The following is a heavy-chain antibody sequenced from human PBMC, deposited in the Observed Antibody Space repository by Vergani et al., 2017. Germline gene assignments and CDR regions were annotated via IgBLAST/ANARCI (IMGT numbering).Heavy chain of an antibody. D-gene: IGHD6-19*01. CDR2: ISYDGSNK. CDR1: GFTFSSYA. CDR3: ARGIAVAGSGAFDI. Sequence: QVQLVESGGGVVQPGRSLRLSCAASGFTFSSYAMHWVRQAPGKGLEWVAVISYDGSNKYYADSVKGRFTISRDNSKNTLYLQMNSLRAEDTAVYYCARGIAVAGSGAFDIWGQGTMVTVSS. V-gene: IGHV3-30-3*01. J-gene: IGHJ3*02.